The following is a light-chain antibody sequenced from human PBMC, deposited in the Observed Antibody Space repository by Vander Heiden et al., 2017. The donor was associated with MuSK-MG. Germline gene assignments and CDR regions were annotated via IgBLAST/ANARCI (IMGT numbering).Light chain of an antibody. V-gene: IGKV3-15*01. CDR1: QSVFSN. Sequence: EIVMTQSPATLSVSPGDRATLSCRASQSVFSNLAWYQKKPGQAPRLLIYETSTRATGIPARFSGSGSGTDFILTISSLQSEDFAIYYCQQYQSWPLTFGGGTKVEIK. CDR2: ETS. J-gene: IGKJ4*01. CDR3: QQYQSWPLT.